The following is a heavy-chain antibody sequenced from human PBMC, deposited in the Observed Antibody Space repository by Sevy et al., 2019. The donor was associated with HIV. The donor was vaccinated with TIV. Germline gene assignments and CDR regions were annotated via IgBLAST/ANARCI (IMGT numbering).Heavy chain of an antibody. CDR2: ISDRGTTI. CDR3: AREWDLRYFDF. J-gene: IGHJ2*01. D-gene: IGHD1-26*01. V-gene: IGHV3-11*01. CDR1: GFTFNDYY. Sequence: GGSLRLSCAASGFTFNDYYMSWIRQSPGKGLEWLSYISDRGTTIYYADSVKGRFTISRDNAKSLMYLQMNSLKTEDTAIYYCAREWDLRYFDFWGRGTLVTVSS.